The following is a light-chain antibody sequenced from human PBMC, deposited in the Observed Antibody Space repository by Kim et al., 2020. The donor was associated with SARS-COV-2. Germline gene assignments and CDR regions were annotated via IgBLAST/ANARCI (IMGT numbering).Light chain of an antibody. CDR1: QSGSSTY. V-gene: IGKV3-20*01. J-gene: IGKJ2*01. Sequence: LSPVERPTPPCRHSQSGSSTYLAWYLQTPGQAPRLLIYGASSRATGIPDRFSGSGSGTDFTLTISSLEPEDFAVYYCQQYGSSPYTFGQGTKLEI. CDR2: GAS. CDR3: QQYGSSPYT.